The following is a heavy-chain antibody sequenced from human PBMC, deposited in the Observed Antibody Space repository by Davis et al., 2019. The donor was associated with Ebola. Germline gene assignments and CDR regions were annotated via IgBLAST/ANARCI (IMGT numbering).Heavy chain of an antibody. Sequence: ASVKVSCKASGYTFTSYGISWVRQAPGQGLEWMGWISAYNGNTNYAQKLQGRVTMTTDTSTSTAYMELRSLRSDDTAVYYCAKTRSGDYPHDAFDIWGQGTMVTVSS. CDR3: AKTRSGDYPHDAFDI. D-gene: IGHD4-17*01. CDR2: ISAYNGNT. V-gene: IGHV1-18*01. CDR1: GYTFTSYG. J-gene: IGHJ3*02.